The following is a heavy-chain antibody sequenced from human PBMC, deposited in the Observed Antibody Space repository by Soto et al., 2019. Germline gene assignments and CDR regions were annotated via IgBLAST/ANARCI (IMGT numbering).Heavy chain of an antibody. CDR3: TRDPRNYYDSSGSANWFDP. CDR2: IRSKTNSYAT. V-gene: IGHV3-73*01. CDR1: GFTFSGSA. J-gene: IGHJ5*02. Sequence: PGGSLRLSCAASGFTFSGSAMHWVRQASGKGLEWVGRIRSKTNSYATAYAASVKGRFTISRDDSKNTAYLQMNSLKTEDTAVYHCTRDPRNYYDSSGSANWFDPWGQGTLVTVSS. D-gene: IGHD3-22*01.